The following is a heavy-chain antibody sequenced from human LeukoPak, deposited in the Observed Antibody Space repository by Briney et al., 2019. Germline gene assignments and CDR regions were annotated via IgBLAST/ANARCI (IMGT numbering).Heavy chain of an antibody. CDR1: GGTFISYA. V-gene: IGHV1-69*13. J-gene: IGHJ6*02. Sequence: ASVKVSCKASGGTFISYAISWVRQAPGQGLEWMGGIIPIFGTANYAQKFQGRVTITADESTSTAYMELSSLRSEDTAVYYCARDQGYCSGGSCYSYYYYGMDVWGQGTTVTVSS. CDR3: ARDQGYCSGGSCYSYYYYGMDV. CDR2: IIPIFGTA. D-gene: IGHD2-15*01.